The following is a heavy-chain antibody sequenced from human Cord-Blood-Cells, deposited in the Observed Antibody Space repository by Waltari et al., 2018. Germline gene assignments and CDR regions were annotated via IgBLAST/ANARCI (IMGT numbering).Heavy chain of an antibody. D-gene: IGHD6-13*01. J-gene: IGHJ4*02. CDR3: AIFPGYSSSWYFDY. CDR2: IYYSGST. V-gene: IGHV4-31*03. Sequence: QVQLQESGPGLVKPSQTLSLTCTVFGGSISRGGYYWSWIRQHPGKGLEWIGYIYYSGSTYYNPSLKSRVTISVDTSKNQFSLRLSSVTAADTAVYYCAIFPGYSSSWYFDYWGQGTLVTVSS. CDR1: GGSISRGGYY.